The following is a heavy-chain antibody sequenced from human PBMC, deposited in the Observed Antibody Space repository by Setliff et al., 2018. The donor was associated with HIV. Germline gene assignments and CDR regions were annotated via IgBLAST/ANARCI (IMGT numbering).Heavy chain of an antibody. CDR1: GYTFTGYY. J-gene: IGHJ5*02. V-gene: IGHV1-2*02. CDR3: ARDSGMAVVGTWRRLDP. CDR2: ITPNSGGT. D-gene: IGHD6-19*01. Sequence: ASVKVSCKASGYTFTGYYMHWVRQAPGQGLEWMGWITPNSGGTNYAQKLQGRVTMTRDTSISTAHMELSRLRSDDTAVYYCARDSGMAVVGTWRRLDPWGQGTLVTVSS.